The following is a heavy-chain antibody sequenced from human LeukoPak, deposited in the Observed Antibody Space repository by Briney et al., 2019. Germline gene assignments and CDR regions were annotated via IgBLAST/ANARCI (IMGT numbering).Heavy chain of an antibody. CDR2: IIPIFGTA. CDR3: ARDRRGVRGVISSAFDY. V-gene: IGHV1-69*06. Sequence: GASVKVSCKASGGTFSSYAISWVRQAPGQGLEWMGGIIPIFGTANYAQKFQGRVTITADKSTSTAYMELSSLRSEDTAVYYCARDRRGVRGVISSAFDYWGQGTLVTVSS. CDR1: GGTFSSYA. J-gene: IGHJ4*02. D-gene: IGHD3-10*01.